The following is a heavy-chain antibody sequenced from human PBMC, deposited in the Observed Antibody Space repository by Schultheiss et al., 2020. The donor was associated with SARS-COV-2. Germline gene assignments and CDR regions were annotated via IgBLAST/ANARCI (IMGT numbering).Heavy chain of an antibody. CDR3: ARPHNLAAAMSLYYYYMDV. CDR1: GFTFSSYS. J-gene: IGHJ6*03. D-gene: IGHD2-2*01. V-gene: IGHV3-21*01. Sequence: GGSLRLSCAASGFTFSSYSMNWVRQAPGKGLEWVSSISSSSSYIYYADSVKGRFTISRDNAKNSLYLQMNSLRAEDTAVYYCARPHNLAAAMSLYYYYMDVWGKGTTVTVSS. CDR2: ISSSSSYI.